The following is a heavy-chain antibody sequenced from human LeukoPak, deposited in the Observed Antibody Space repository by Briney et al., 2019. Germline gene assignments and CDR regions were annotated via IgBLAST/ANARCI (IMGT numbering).Heavy chain of an antibody. J-gene: IGHJ4*02. V-gene: IGHV5-51*01. CDR3: ARQKRYFDWLRKGYFDY. Sequence: GESLKIYCQCSGYSFTSYWIGWLRQMPGKGLEWMGIIYPGDSDTRYSPSFQGQVTISADKSISTAYLQWSSLKASDTATYYCARQKRYFDWLRKGYFDYWGQGTLVTVSS. CDR1: GYSFTSYW. CDR2: IYPGDSDT. D-gene: IGHD3-9*01.